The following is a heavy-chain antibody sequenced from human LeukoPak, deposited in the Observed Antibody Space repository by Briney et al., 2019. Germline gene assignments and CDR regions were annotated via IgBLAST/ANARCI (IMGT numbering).Heavy chain of an antibody. CDR1: GGSFSGYY. CDR3: ARIYGDPG. J-gene: IGHJ4*02. V-gene: IGHV4-34*01. Sequence: SETLSLTCAVYGGSFSGYYWSWIRQPPGKGLEWIGEINHSGSTNYNPSLKSRVTISVDTSNNQCSLKLSSVTAADTAVYYCARIYGDPGWGQGTLVTVSS. D-gene: IGHD4-17*01. CDR2: INHSGST.